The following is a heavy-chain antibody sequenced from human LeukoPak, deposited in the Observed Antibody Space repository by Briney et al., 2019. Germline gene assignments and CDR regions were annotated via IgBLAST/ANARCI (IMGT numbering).Heavy chain of an antibody. Sequence: GGSLRLSCTASGFIFSHAWMNWVRQAPGKGLQWLGRIRSGGAREYAAPAQGRFTISRDDSRNTVYLEMNNLDTDDTAVYFWAVDTPVIDAQIDYWGQGTLVTVSS. V-gene: IGHV3-15*01. J-gene: IGHJ4*02. CDR3: AVDTPVIDAQIDY. D-gene: IGHD3-16*02. CDR1: GFIFSHAW. CDR2: IRSGGAR.